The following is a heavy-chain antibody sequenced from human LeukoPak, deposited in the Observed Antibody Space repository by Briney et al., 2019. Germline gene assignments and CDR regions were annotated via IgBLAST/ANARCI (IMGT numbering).Heavy chain of an antibody. CDR2: INSDGSST. CDR1: GFTFSSYW. Sequence: GGSLRLSCAASGFTFSSYWMHWVRQAPGKGLVWVSRINSDGSSTSYADSVKGRFTISRDNAKNTLYLQMNSLGAEDTAVYYCARAVSLYYDSSGYYYIDYWGQGTLVTVSS. CDR3: ARAVSLYYDSSGYYYIDY. V-gene: IGHV3-74*01. D-gene: IGHD3-22*01. J-gene: IGHJ4*02.